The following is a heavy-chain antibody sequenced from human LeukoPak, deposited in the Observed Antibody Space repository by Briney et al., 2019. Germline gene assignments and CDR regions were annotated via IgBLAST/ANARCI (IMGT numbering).Heavy chain of an antibody. CDR3: ARGRQRRWLDY. CDR2: ISSSGSTI. Sequence: GGSLRLSCAASGFTFSSYEMNWVRRAPGKGREGVSYISSSGSTIYSADSAKGRFTISRDNAKNSLYLQMNSLRAEDTAVYYCARGRQRRWLDYWGEGTQVTVSS. V-gene: IGHV3-48*03. D-gene: IGHD1-1*01. J-gene: IGHJ4*02. CDR1: GFTFSSYE.